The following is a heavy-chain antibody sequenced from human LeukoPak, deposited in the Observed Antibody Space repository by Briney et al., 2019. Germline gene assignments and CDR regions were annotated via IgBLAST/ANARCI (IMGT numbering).Heavy chain of an antibody. J-gene: IGHJ5*02. CDR2: YYYSGST. D-gene: IGHD1-26*01. Sequence: PTETLSLTCTVSGGSISSYYWSWIRQPPGKGLEWIGYYYYSGSTNYNPSLKSRVTISVDTSKNQFSLKLSSVTAADTAVYYCAGTTNAWFDPWGQGTLVT. V-gene: IGHV4-59*01. CDR1: GGSISSYY. CDR3: AGTTNAWFDP.